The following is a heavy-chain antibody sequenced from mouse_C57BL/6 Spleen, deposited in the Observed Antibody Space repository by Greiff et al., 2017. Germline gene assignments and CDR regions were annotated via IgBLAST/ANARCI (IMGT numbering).Heavy chain of an antibody. CDR3: VRHEDDYPYYYAMDY. CDR1: GFSFNTYA. Sequence: EAGGGLVQPKGSLKLSCAASGFSFNTYAMNWVRQAPGKGLEWVARIRSKSNNYATYYADSVKDRFTISRDDSESMLYLQMNNLKTEDTAMYYCVRHEDDYPYYYAMDYWGQGTSVTVSS. D-gene: IGHD2-4*01. CDR2: IRSKSNNYAT. V-gene: IGHV10-1*01. J-gene: IGHJ4*01.